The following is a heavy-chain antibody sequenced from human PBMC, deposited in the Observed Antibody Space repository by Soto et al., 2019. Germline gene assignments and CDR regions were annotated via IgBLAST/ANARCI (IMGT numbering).Heavy chain of an antibody. CDR3: AAGGGLPRYY. V-gene: IGHV4-30-2*01. CDR2: IYHSGST. Sequence: QLQLQESGSGLVKPSQTLSLTCAVSGGSISSGGYSWSWIRQPPGKGLEWIGYIYHSGSTYYNPSLKRRVTISVDRSKTQFSLKLSSVTAADTAVYSCAAGGGLPRYYWGQGTLVTVSS. J-gene: IGHJ4*02. CDR1: GGSISSGGYS. D-gene: IGHD5-12*01.